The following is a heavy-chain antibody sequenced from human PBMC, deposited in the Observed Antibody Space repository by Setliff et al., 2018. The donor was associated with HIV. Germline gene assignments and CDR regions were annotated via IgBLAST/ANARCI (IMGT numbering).Heavy chain of an antibody. V-gene: IGHV3-43*01. CDR2: IRWDGGRT. CDR1: GFTFDDYT. J-gene: IGHJ4*02. Sequence: GGSLRLSCAASGFTFDDYTMHWVRQAPGKGLEWVSLIRWDGGRTYYADSVKARCTISRDNTKNSLYLQMNSLTTEDSALYYCAKSFHGGWNPGDLMDYWGQGTLVTVSS. D-gene: IGHD1-1*01. CDR3: AKSFHGGWNPGDLMDY.